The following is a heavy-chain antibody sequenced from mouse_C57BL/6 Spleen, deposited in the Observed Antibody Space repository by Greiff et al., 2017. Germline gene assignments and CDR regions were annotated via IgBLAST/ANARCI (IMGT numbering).Heavy chain of an antibody. D-gene: IGHD1-1*01. CDR2: IWRGGST. CDR3: AKNWDYGSSYWYFDV. Sequence: VQGVESGPGLVQPSQCLSITCTVSGFSLTSYGVHWVRQSPGKGLEWLGGIWRGGSTDYNAAFMSRLSITKDNSKSQVFCKMNSLQADDTAIYYCAKNWDYGSSYWYFDVWGTGTTVTVSS. CDR1: GFSLTSYG. V-gene: IGHV2-5*01. J-gene: IGHJ1*03.